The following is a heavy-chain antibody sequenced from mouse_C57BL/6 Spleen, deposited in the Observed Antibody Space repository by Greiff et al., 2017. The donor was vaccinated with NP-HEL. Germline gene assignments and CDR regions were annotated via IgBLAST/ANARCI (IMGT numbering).Heavy chain of an antibody. V-gene: IGHV3-6*01. CDR2: ISYDGSN. CDR3: ASEGDGYYGGYFDV. D-gene: IGHD2-3*01. CDR1: GYSITSGYY. Sequence: EVKLQESGPGLVKPSQSLSLTCSVTGYSITSGYYWNWLRQFPGNKLEWMGYISYDGSNNYNPSLKNRISITRDTSKNQFFLKLNSVTTEDTATYYGASEGDGYYGGYFDVWGTGTTVTVSS. J-gene: IGHJ1*03.